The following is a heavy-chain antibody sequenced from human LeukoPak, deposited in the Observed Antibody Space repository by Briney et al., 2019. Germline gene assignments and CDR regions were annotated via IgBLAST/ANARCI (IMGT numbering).Heavy chain of an antibody. D-gene: IGHD1-1*01. J-gene: IGHJ4*02. Sequence: PGGSLRLSCAASGFTFSSYSMNWVRQAPGKGLEWVSSISSFSRHIYYADSVKGRFTISRDNARNSLYLQMNSLRVEDTAVYYCARTRAGIQAGFDYWGQGTLVTVSS. CDR1: GFTFSSYS. CDR3: ARTRAGIQAGFDY. V-gene: IGHV3-21*01. CDR2: ISSFSRHI.